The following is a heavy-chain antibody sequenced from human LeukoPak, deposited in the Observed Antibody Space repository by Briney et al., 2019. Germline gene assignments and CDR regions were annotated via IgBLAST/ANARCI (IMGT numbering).Heavy chain of an antibody. Sequence: GGSLRLSCAXSXXXFSXXXMHWVXXXXXXXXXXXXXXXSDGSRTSYADCVKGRCTISRDNAKNTLYLQINSLRAEDTAVYYCARSDYDFWSGHYYFDYWGQGTLVTVSS. CDR1: XXXFSXXX. J-gene: IGHJ4*02. CDR2: XXSDGSRT. V-gene: IGHV3-74*01. CDR3: ARSDYDFWSGHYYFDY. D-gene: IGHD3-3*01.